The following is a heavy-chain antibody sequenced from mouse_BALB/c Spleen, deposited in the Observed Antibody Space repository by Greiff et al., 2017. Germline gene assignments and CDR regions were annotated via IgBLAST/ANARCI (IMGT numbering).Heavy chain of an antibody. Sequence: EVQRVESGPSLVKPSQTLSLTCSVTGDSITSGYWNWIRKFPGNKLEYMGYISYSGSTYYNPSLKSRISITRDTSKNQYYLQLNSVTTEDTATYYCAREGVVATRGAMDYWGQGTSVTVSS. CDR2: ISYSGST. CDR3: AREGVVATRGAMDY. D-gene: IGHD1-1*01. V-gene: IGHV3-8*02. CDR1: GDSITSGY. J-gene: IGHJ4*01.